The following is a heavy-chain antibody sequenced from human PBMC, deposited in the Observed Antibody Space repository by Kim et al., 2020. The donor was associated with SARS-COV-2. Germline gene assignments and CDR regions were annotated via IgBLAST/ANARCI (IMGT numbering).Heavy chain of an antibody. CDR3: ARELVVVVAADRGGFDY. V-gene: IGHV1-69*01. J-gene: IGHJ4*02. D-gene: IGHD2-15*01. Sequence: FQGRVTITADESTSTAYMELSSLRSEDTAVYYCARELVVVVAADRGGFDYWGQGTLVTVSS.